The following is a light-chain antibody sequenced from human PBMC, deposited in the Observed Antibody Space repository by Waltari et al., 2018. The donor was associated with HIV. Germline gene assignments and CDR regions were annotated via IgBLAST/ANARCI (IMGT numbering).Light chain of an antibody. CDR1: QSISSW. CDR3: QQYYSYSCDP. Sequence: DIQMTQSPSTLSASVGDRVTITYRASQSISSWLAWYQQKPGKAPKVLIYKASSLESGVPSRFSDSGSGTEFTLTIRSLQPDDFATYYCQQYYSYSCDPFGQGTKVEIK. J-gene: IGKJ1*01. CDR2: KAS. V-gene: IGKV1-5*03.